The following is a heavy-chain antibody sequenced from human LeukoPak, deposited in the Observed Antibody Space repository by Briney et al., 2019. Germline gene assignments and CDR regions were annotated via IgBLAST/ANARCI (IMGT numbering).Heavy chain of an antibody. D-gene: IGHD4/OR15-4a*01. Sequence: GALRLSCAASGFTFINYAMSWVRQPPGKGLEWVSYISSSGSTIYYADSVKGRFTISRDNAKNSLYLQMNSLRAEDTAVYYCARVLWGWRGGFDYWGQGTLVTVSS. CDR3: ARVLWGWRGGFDY. J-gene: IGHJ4*02. CDR1: GFTFINYA. V-gene: IGHV3-48*03. CDR2: ISSSGSTI.